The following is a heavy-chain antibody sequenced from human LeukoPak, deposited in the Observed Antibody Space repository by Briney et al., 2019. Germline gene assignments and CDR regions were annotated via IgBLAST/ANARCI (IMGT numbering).Heavy chain of an antibody. CDR1: GFTFSSYS. V-gene: IGHV3-48*01. D-gene: IGHD3-22*01. J-gene: IGHJ4*02. CDR2: ISSSSSTI. Sequence: PGGSLRLSCAASGFTFSSYSMNWVRQAPGKGLEWVSYISSSSSTIYYADSVKGRFTISRDNAKNSLYLQMNSLRAEDTAVYYCARYPPRDYYDSSGHHGYWGQGTLVTVSS. CDR3: ARYPPRDYYDSSGHHGY.